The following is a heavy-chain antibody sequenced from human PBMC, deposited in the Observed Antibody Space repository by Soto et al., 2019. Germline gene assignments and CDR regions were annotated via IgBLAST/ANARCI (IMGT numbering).Heavy chain of an antibody. CDR3: ARVDHRGYFYVLTDV. D-gene: IGHD3-9*01. V-gene: IGHV4-31*03. J-gene: IGHJ4*02. CDR2: IYDSGNMN. CDR1: GGSITSGCHY. Sequence: SETLSLTCTVSGGSITSGCHYWGWIRQYPGKGLEWIGHIYDSGNMNFYNPSLKSRVTISADTSRNQFSLSLSSLTAADTAVYYCARVDHRGYFYVLTDVWGQGILVTVSS.